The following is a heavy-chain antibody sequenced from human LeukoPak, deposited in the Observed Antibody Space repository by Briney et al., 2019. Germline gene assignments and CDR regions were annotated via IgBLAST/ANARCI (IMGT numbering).Heavy chain of an antibody. CDR1: GFTFSSYW. CDR3: ARDRIQQGYVDY. D-gene: IGHD2-15*01. J-gene: IGHJ4*02. V-gene: IGHV3-74*01. CDR2: INSDGSST. Sequence: GGSLRLSCAASGFTFSSYWMHWVRHAPGKGLVGVSRINSDGSSTSYADSVKGRFTISRDNAKNTLYLQMNSLRAEDTAVYYCARDRIQQGYVDYWGQGTLVTVSS.